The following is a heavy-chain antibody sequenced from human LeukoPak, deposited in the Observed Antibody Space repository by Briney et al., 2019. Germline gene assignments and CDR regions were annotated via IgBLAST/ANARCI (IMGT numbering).Heavy chain of an antibody. CDR1: GFTFSSFW. Sequence: GGSLRLSCAASGFTFSSFWMSWVRQAPGKGLEWVANIKQDGSEKYYVDSVKGRSSISRDNAKNSMYLQMNSLRAEDTAVYYCARESPYNGGSAEYFQHWGQGTLVTVSS. V-gene: IGHV3-7*03. J-gene: IGHJ1*01. D-gene: IGHD1-14*01. CDR3: ARESPYNGGSAEYFQH. CDR2: IKQDGSEK.